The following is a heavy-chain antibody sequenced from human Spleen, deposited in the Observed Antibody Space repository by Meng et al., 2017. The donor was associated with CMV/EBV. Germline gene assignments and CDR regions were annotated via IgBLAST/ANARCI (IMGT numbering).Heavy chain of an antibody. Sequence: VQWGECGGGLVQPGGSLRVSCAASGFTVSSNYMSWVRQAPGKGLEWVAVISYDGSNKYYADSVKGRFTISRDNSKNTLYLQMNSLRAEDTAVYYCARIPGSGSYMYYFDYWGQGTLVTVSS. J-gene: IGHJ4*02. CDR2: ISYDGSNK. V-gene: IGHV3-30-3*01. CDR1: GFTVSSNY. D-gene: IGHD3-10*01. CDR3: ARIPGSGSYMYYFDY.